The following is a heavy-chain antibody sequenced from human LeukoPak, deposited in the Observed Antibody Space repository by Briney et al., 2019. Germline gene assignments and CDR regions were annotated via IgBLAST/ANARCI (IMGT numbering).Heavy chain of an antibody. Sequence: SQTLSLTCTVSGGSISSGGYYWSWIRQHPGEGLECIGYIYYSGNTYYNPALKIRVTISVDTSKNQFSLKLSFVTAVEPAVYYCARGYGLTTSGFDFWGQGTLVAVSS. CDR2: IYYSGNT. J-gene: IGHJ4*02. V-gene: IGHV4-31*03. D-gene: IGHD4/OR15-4a*01. CDR1: GGSISSGGYY. CDR3: ARGYGLTTSGFDF.